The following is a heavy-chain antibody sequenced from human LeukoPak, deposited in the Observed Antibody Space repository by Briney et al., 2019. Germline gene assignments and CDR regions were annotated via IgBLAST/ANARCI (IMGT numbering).Heavy chain of an antibody. D-gene: IGHD6-13*01. CDR2: INPSGDIT. CDR3: ARDYSSSWPRRYFDY. CDR1: GYTFTSYC. J-gene: IGHJ4*02. Sequence: GASVKVSCKASGYTFTSYCIHWVRQAPGQGLEWMGIINPSGDITSYAQKFQGRVTMTRDTSTSTVYMELSSLRSEDTAVYYCARDYSSSWPRRYFDYWGQGTLVTVSS. V-gene: IGHV1-46*01.